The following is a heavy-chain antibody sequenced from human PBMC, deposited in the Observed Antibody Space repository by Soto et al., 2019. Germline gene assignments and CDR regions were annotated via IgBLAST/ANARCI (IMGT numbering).Heavy chain of an antibody. D-gene: IGHD3-16*01. J-gene: IGHJ4*02. CDR1: GFTFSAST. CDR2: IRSKTNSYAT. V-gene: IGHV3-73*01. CDR3: TANAYDTFVAY. Sequence: VQLVESGGGVVQPGRSLRLSCAASGFTFSASTMHWVRQASGKGLEWVGRIRSKTNSYATAYAVSLKGRFTISRDDSKNTAYLQMDSLKTEDTAVYYCTANAYDTFVAYWGQGTLVTVSS.